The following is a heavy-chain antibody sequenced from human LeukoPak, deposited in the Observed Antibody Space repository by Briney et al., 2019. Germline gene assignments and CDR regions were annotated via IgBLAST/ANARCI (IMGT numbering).Heavy chain of an antibody. CDR1: GGSISSYY. CDR3: ARARYSSGWLDY. D-gene: IGHD6-19*01. V-gene: IGHV4-59*01. J-gene: IGHJ4*02. Sequence: SETRSLTCTVSGGSISSYYWSWIRQPPGKGLEWIGYIYYSGSTNYNPSLKSRVTISVDTSKNQFSLKLSSVTAADTAVYYCARARYSSGWLDYWGQGTLVTVSS. CDR2: IYYSGST.